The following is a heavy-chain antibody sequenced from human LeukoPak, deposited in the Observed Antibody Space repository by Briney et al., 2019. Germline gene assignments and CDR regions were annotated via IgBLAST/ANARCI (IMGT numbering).Heavy chain of an antibody. CDR3: AREGSGYDFSWFDP. V-gene: IGHV1-18*01. Sequence: ASVKVSCKASGYTFTAYNINWVRQAPGQGLEWMGWISGYNGNTNYAQKLQGRVTMTTDTSTSTAYMELRSLKSEDTAVYYCAREGSGYDFSWFDPWGQGTLVTVSS. CDR1: GYTFTAYN. CDR2: ISGYNGNT. J-gene: IGHJ5*02. D-gene: IGHD5-12*01.